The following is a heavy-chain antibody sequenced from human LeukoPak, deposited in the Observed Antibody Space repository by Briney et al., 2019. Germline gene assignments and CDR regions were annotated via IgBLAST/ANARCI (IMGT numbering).Heavy chain of an antibody. V-gene: IGHV4-38-2*02. Sequence: SETLSLTCTVSGYSISSGYYWGWIRQPPGKGLEWIGSIYHSGSTYYNPSLKSRVTISVDTSKNQFSLKLSSVTAADTAVYYCARVRKALGMDDAFDIWGQGTMVTVSS. CDR3: ARVRKALGMDDAFDI. D-gene: IGHD7-27*01. CDR2: IYHSGST. J-gene: IGHJ3*02. CDR1: GYSISSGYY.